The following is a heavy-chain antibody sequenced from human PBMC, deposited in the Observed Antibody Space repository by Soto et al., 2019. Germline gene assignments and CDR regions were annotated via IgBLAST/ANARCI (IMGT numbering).Heavy chain of an antibody. J-gene: IGHJ4*02. V-gene: IGHV4-59*12. CDR3: ARDKITGLFGY. CDR2: VDYTGST. Sequence: PSETLSLTCTVSGDSIRGFFLSWIRQPPGKGLEWIGYVDYTGSTNYNPSFKSRVTISVDTSKNQFSLELTSVTAADTAVYYCARDKITGLFGYWGQGTLVTVSS. D-gene: IGHD2-8*02. CDR1: GDSIRGFF.